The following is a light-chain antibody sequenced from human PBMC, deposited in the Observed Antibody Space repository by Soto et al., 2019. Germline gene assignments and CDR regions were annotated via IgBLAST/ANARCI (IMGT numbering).Light chain of an antibody. J-gene: IGKJ1*01. Sequence: DIHMTQSPSTLSASVGDRVTITCRASQNINSWLAWYQQKPGKAPKLLIYEASSSEKGVPARFGGSGSGTEFTLTISSLQPDDFATYYCQQYNVYSWTFGQGTKVEIK. CDR3: QQYNVYSWT. V-gene: IGKV1-5*03. CDR1: QNINSW. CDR2: EAS.